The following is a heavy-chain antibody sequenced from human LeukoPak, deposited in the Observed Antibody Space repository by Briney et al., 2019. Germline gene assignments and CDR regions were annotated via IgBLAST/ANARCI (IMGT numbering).Heavy chain of an antibody. V-gene: IGHV4-39*01. CDR2: IYYTGNT. CDR3: ARQTGSGLFTLP. J-gene: IGHJ4*02. D-gene: IGHD3/OR15-3a*01. Sequence: SETLSLTCTVSGVSISSSNSYWGWIRQPPGKGLEWIGSIYYTGNTYYNASLKSRVTISIDTSNNQISLRLISVTATDAAMYYCARQTGSGLFTLPGGQGTLVTVSS. CDR1: GVSISSSNSY.